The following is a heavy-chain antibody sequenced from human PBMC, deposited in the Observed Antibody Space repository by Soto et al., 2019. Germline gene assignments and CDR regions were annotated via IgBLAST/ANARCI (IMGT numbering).Heavy chain of an antibody. V-gene: IGHV1-46*01. J-gene: IGHJ6*02. D-gene: IGHD3-10*01. CDR1: GYTFTNYY. CDR2: INPKSGGT. CDR3: ARDQSVLLWFGEFPHYYYYYGMDL. Sequence: QVQLVQSGAEVKKPGTSVKVSCKASGYTFTNYYIHWVRQAPGQGLEWMGIINPKSGGTTYAQKFQVTITMTADTSTSPVYMELNSLRSEDTAVYYCARDQSVLLWFGEFPHYYYYYGMDLWGQGTTVTVSS.